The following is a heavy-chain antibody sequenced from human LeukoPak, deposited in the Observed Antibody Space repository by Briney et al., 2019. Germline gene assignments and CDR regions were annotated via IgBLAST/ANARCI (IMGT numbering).Heavy chain of an antibody. CDR2: IKLDGSEK. Sequence: GGSLRLSCAVSGFTFSSYWMTWVRQAPGKGLEWVANIKLDGSEKYYVDSVKGRFTISRDNANNALYLQLNSLRAEDTAVYYCARINSVTYHFDYWGQGTLVTVSS. CDR1: GFTFSSYW. V-gene: IGHV3-7*01. J-gene: IGHJ4*02. D-gene: IGHD1-26*01. CDR3: ARINSVTYHFDY.